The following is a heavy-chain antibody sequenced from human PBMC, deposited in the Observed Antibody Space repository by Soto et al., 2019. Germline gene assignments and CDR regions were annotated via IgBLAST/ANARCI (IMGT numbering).Heavy chain of an antibody. V-gene: IGHV4-38-2*01. CDR3: ARLFWFGDLVGNWFDP. CDR1: GFSISSGYH. J-gene: IGHJ5*02. D-gene: IGHD3-10*01. CDR2: IYHSGTT. Sequence: QVQLQESGPGLVKPSETLSLTCVVSGFSISSGYHWGWIRQPPGKGLEWIGTIYHSGTTYYNPSHKSRVNISVDTPTTRVSLKLSSVTAADTAVYYCARLFWFGDLVGNWFDPWGQGTLVTVSP.